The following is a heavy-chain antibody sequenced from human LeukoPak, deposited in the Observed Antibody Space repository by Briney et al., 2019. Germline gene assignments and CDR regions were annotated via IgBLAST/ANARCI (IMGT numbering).Heavy chain of an antibody. V-gene: IGHV1-69*13. CDR3: GTSPRDYYYYYYMDV. J-gene: IGHJ6*03. Sequence: ASVTVSCTASGGTFSSYAISWVRQAPGQGLEWMGGIIPIFGTANYAQKFQGRVTITADESTSTAYMELSSLRSEDTAVYYCGTSPRDYYYYYYMDVWGKGTTVTISS. CDR2: IIPIFGTA. D-gene: IGHD5-24*01. CDR1: GGTFSSYA.